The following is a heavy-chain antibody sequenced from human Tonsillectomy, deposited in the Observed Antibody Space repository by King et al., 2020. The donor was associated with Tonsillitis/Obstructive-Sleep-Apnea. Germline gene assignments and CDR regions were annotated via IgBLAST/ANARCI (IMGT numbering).Heavy chain of an antibody. D-gene: IGHD6-19*01. CDR2: IISNNNYI. Sequence: VQLVESGGGLVQPGGSLRLSCAASGFTFSSYSMNWVRQAPGKGLGGVSLIISNNNYIYYADSVKGRFTRSRDTAKNSLSLQMYSLRDEDTAVYYCARSEGDSSGSYLNAFDIWGQGTMVTVSS. CDR3: ARSEGDSSGSYLNAFDI. J-gene: IGHJ3*02. CDR1: GFTFSSYS. V-gene: IGHV3-48*02.